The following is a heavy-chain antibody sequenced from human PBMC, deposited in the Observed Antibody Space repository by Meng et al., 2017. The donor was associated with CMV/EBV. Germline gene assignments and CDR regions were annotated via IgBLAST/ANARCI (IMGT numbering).Heavy chain of an antibody. Sequence: SETLSLTCTVSGGSVSSGSYYWSWIRQPPGKGLEWIGYIYYSGSTNYNPSLKSRVAISVDTSKNQFSLKLSSVTAADTAVYYCARTYYYGSGSWDWGQGTLVTVSS. J-gene: IGHJ4*02. D-gene: IGHD3-10*01. CDR3: ARTYYYGSGSWD. CDR1: GGSVSSGSYY. CDR2: IYYSGST. V-gene: IGHV4-61*01.